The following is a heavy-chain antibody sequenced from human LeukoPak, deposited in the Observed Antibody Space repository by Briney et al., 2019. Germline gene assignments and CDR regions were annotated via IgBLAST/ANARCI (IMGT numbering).Heavy chain of an antibody. V-gene: IGHV3-23*01. CDR2: IDASGGST. D-gene: IGHD4-17*01. J-gene: IGHJ4*02. CDR1: GFTFSGFA. Sequence: PGGSLRLSCAASGFTFSGFAMSWVRRTPGKGLGWVSSIDASGGSTYYADSVKGRFTISRDNSKNTLYLQMNSLRAEDTAVYYCAKARDYGDYVDFDYWGQGTLVTVSS. CDR3: AKARDYGDYVDFDY.